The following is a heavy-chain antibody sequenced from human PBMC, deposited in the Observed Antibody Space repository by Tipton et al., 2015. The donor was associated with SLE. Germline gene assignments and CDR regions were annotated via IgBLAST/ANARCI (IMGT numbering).Heavy chain of an antibody. J-gene: IGHJ4*02. D-gene: IGHD2-21*01. CDR3: ARDPPRDRVLFTSFDY. V-gene: IGHV1-2*06. Sequence: QVQLVQSGAEVKKPGASVKVSCKASGYTFTGYYMHWVRQAPGQGLEWMGRINPNSGGTNYAQKLQGRVTMTTDTSTSTAYMELRSLRSDDTAVYYCARDPPRDRVLFTSFDYWGQGTLVTVSS. CDR1: GYTFTGYY. CDR2: INPNSGGT.